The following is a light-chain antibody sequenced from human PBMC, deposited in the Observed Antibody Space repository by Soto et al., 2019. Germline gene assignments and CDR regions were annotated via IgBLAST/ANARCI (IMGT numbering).Light chain of an antibody. Sequence: EIVLTQSPATLSLSPGERATLSCRASQSVSTYLAWYQQRSGQAPSLFIYDASYMATVIPPRFSGSGSGTDFALTFSSLEPEDFAVYYCQQRRSWPPTITGGKGTRVDIK. CDR1: QSVSTY. CDR2: DAS. J-gene: IGKJ5*01. CDR3: QQRRSWPPTIT. V-gene: IGKV3-11*01.